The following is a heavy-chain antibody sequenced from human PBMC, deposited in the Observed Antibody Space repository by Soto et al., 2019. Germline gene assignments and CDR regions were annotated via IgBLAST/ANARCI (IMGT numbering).Heavy chain of an antibody. CDR1: VGSISSSSYH. CDR3: ARTANWLDP. V-gene: IGHV4-39*01. CDR2: SHYSGSA. Sequence: SETLSLTCTVSVGSISSSSYHWGWIRQPPGKGLEWIGNSHYSGSAYYNPSLKSRVTISVDTSKNQVSLKLSSVTAADTAVYYCARTANWLDPWGQGTLVTVSS. J-gene: IGHJ5*02.